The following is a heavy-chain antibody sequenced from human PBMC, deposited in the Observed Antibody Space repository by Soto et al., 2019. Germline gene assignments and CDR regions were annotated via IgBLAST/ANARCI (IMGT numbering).Heavy chain of an antibody. V-gene: IGHV4-59*08. D-gene: IGHD6-13*01. CDR2: IYNSGST. CDR3: ARLNGYSSSLDY. J-gene: IGHJ4*02. Sequence: SETLSLTCTVSGGSISSYYWSWIRQPPGKGLEWIGYIYNSGSTNYNPFLKSRVTISVDTSENQFSLKLSSVTATDTAVYYCARLNGYSSSLDYWGQGTLVTVSS. CDR1: GGSISSYY.